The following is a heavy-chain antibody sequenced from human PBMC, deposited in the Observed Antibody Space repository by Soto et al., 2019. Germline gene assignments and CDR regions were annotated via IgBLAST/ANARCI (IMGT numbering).Heavy chain of an antibody. CDR3: ASDAGYSSGWYGGNWLDP. D-gene: IGHD6-19*01. CDR2: IGGGTSPI. J-gene: IGHJ5*02. CDR1: GFPFSSYG. Sequence: PGGSLRLSCAASGFPFSSYGMNWVRKAPGKGLEWVSYIGGGTSPIFYADSVKGRFTISRDNAKYSVYLQMNSLRDEDTAVYYCASDAGYSSGWYGGNWLDPWGQGTLVAVYS. V-gene: IGHV3-48*02.